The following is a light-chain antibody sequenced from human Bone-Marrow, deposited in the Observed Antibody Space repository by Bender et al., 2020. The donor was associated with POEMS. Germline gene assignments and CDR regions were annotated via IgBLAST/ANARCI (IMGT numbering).Light chain of an antibody. CDR3: SSYTRSKTYV. CDR1: SSDIGGHNY. CDR2: DVT. J-gene: IGLJ1*01. V-gene: IGLV2-8*01. Sequence: QSALTQPPSASGSPGQSVTISCTGSSSDIGGHNYVSWYQHHPGKAPKLIIYDVTARPSGVPDRFSGSKSGNTASLTISGLQPEDEADYYCSSYTRSKTYVFGSGTKVTVL.